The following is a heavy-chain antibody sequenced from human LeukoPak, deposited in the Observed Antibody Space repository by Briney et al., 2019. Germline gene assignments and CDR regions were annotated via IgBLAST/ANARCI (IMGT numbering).Heavy chain of an antibody. CDR1: GGTFSSYA. V-gene: IGHV1-69*13. CDR3: ARDLRVVVVYIKFGGAWFDP. J-gene: IGHJ5*02. D-gene: IGHD2-15*01. Sequence: GASVKVSCKASGGTFSSYAISWVRQAPGQGLEWMGGIIPIFGTANYAQKFQGRVTITADESTSTAYMELSSLRSEDTAVYYCARDLRVVVVYIKFGGAWFDPWGQGTLVTVSS. CDR2: IIPIFGTA.